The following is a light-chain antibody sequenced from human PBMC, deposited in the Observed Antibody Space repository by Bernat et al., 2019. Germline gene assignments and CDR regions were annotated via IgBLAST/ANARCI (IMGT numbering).Light chain of an antibody. Sequence: DIVMTQSPDSLAVSLGERATINCKSSQSVLYSSNNKNYLAWYQQKPGQPPKLLIYWASTRESGVPERFSASGSGTDFTLTIRSLQAEDVAVYYCQQYSSTPRTFGQGTKVEIK. J-gene: IGKJ1*01. CDR2: WAS. CDR1: QSVLYSSNNKNY. CDR3: QQYSSTPRT. V-gene: IGKV4-1*01.